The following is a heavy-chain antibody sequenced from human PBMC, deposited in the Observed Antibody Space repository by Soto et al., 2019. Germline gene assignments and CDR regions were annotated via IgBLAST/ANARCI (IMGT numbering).Heavy chain of an antibody. D-gene: IGHD4-17*01. CDR1: GHSLSRDTAA. CDR3: TTWRFDY. J-gene: IGHJ4*02. CDR2: TYFRSKWYK. V-gene: IGHV6-1*01. Sequence: SQTLSLTCAISGHSLSRDTAAWNWIRQSPSRGLEWLATTYFRSKWYKDYALSVKSRITVNPDTSTNQFSLHLNSVTPEDTAVYYCTTWRFDYWGRGTLVTVS.